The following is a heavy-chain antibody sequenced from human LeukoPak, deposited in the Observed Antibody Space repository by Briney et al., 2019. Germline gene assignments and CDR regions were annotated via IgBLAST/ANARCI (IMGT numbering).Heavy chain of an antibody. D-gene: IGHD3-9*01. V-gene: IGHV4-39*07. CDR1: GGSISSSSYY. CDR2: IYYSGST. CDR3: ARVTGYTIEDYFDY. J-gene: IGHJ4*02. Sequence: SETLSLTCTVSGGSISSSSYYWGWIRQPPGKGLEWIGSIYYSGSTYYNPSLKSRVTISVKTSKNQFSLKLRSVTAADTAVYYCARVTGYTIEDYFDYWGQGTLVTVSS.